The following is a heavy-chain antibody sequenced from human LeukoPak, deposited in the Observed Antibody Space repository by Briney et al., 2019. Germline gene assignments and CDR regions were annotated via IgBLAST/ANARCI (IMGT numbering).Heavy chain of an antibody. V-gene: IGHV3-23*01. D-gene: IGHD1-14*01. CDR3: ARASWVSTTDAVR. Sequence: GGSLRLSCAASGLSFTTFAMSWVRQGPAGGLEWVSSMKGTGETFYADSVKGRFTLSRDSSRNTVHLQLNNLRVEDTAIYYCARASWVSTTDAVRWGQGTLVTVSS. CDR2: MKGTGET. J-gene: IGHJ4*02. CDR1: GLSFTTFA.